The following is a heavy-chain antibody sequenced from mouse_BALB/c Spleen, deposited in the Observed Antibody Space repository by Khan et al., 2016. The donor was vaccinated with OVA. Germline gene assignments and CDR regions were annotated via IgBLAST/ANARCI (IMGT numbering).Heavy chain of an antibody. CDR2: IYPGDGNT. Sequence: VELVESGAELVRPGSSVKISCKASGYAFSNYLMNWVKQGPGQGLEWIGQIYPGDGNTNYNGKFKDKATLTAANSSTPASMQLSSLTSEDSAVYFCARSGYDYFAYWGQGTLVTVSA. D-gene: IGHD2-14*01. J-gene: IGHJ3*01. V-gene: IGHV1-80*01. CDR3: ARSGYDYFAY. CDR1: GYAFSNYL.